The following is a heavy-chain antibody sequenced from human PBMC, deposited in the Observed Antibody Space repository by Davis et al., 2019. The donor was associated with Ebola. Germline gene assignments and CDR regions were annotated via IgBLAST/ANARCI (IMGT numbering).Heavy chain of an antibody. CDR1: GYTFTNYD. V-gene: IGHV1-8*01. J-gene: IGHJ5*02. CDR2: MNPNSGST. D-gene: IGHD6-6*01. CDR3: ARGRWVAARWFDP. Sequence: AASVKVSCKASGYTFTNYDINWVRQATGQGLEWMGWMNPNSGSTGYAQKFQGRVTMTRNTSISTAYMELTSLRFEDTAVYYCARGRWVAARWFDPWGQGTLVTVSS.